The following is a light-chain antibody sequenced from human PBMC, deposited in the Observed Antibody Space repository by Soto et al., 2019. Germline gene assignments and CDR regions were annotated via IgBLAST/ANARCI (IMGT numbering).Light chain of an antibody. V-gene: IGKV1-33*01. J-gene: IGKJ2*01. CDR3: QQHVNLPFT. CDR1: QDISSY. CDR2: DAS. Sequence: DIELTQSPSSLSASVGDRVTISCQASQDISSYLNWYQQKPGKAPKLLIYDASNLETGIPSRFSGSGSGTDFTFTISSLQPEDFATYYCQQHVNLPFTFGLGTKLQIK.